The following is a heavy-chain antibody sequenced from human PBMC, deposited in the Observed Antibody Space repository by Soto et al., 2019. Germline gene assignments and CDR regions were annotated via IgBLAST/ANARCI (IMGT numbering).Heavy chain of an antibody. Sequence: QVQLVQSGAEVKKPGASVKVSCKFSGYSFINYGMTWVRQAPGQGFEWMGWISGSNGATNYAQRFQGRVTLTTDTSMNTAYMELRSLRLDDTAIYYCARDSKWLIINGNWFDSWGQGTLVTVSS. CDR3: ARDSKWLIINGNWFDS. CDR1: GYSFINYG. CDR2: ISGSNGAT. V-gene: IGHV1-18*04. D-gene: IGHD5-12*01. J-gene: IGHJ5*01.